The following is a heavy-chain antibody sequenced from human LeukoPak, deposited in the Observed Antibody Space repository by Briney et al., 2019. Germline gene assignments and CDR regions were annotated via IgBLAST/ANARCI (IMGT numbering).Heavy chain of an antibody. CDR3: AGGGYGVDH. CDR2: IYYIGTT. Sequence: SETLSLTCTVSGGSISYSYWTWIRQPPGKGLEWIGYIYYIGTTNYNPSLKSRVTISLDTSKNQFSLKLRSGTAADTAVYYGAGGGYGVDHWGQGTLVTVSS. J-gene: IGHJ4*02. CDR1: GGSISYSY. V-gene: IGHV4-59*01. D-gene: IGHD4-17*01.